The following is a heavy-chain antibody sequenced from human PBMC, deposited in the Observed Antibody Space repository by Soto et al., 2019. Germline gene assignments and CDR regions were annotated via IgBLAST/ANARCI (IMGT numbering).Heavy chain of an antibody. CDR1: GFAFDDYA. J-gene: IGHJ3*02. CDR3: VKDIEENQLLYDGFDI. V-gene: IGHV3-9*01. CDR2: ISFDSGSI. D-gene: IGHD2-2*01. Sequence: GGSLRLSCAASGFAFDDYAMHWVRQAPGKGLEWVSGISFDSGSIGYADSVRGRFTISRDDARNSLYLHMNSLRAEDTALYYCVKDIEENQLLYDGFDIWGQGTMVTVS.